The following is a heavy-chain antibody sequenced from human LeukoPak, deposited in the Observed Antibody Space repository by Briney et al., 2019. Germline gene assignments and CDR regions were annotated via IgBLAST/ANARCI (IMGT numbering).Heavy chain of an antibody. CDR2: IKSKTDGGTR. Sequence: SGGSLRLSCAVSGFTSSNAWMSWVRQAPGKGLEWVGRIKSKTDGGTRDYAAPVKGRFTISRDDSKNTLCLQMNSLKTEDTAVYYCTTFDYAAFLIWGQGTMVTVSS. J-gene: IGHJ3*02. V-gene: IGHV3-15*01. D-gene: IGHD4/OR15-4a*01. CDR3: TTFDYAAFLI. CDR1: GFTSSNAW.